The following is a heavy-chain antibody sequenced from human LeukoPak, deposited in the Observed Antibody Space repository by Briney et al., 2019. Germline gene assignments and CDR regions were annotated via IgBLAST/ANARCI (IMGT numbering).Heavy chain of an antibody. Sequence: PGGSLRLSCAASGFTFSSYSMNWVRQAPGKGLEWVSSISSSSSYIYYADSVKGRFTISRDNAKNSLYLQMNSLRAEDTAVYYCARAGSGSYLFDYWGRGTLVTVSS. D-gene: IGHD3-10*01. V-gene: IGHV3-21*01. CDR3: ARAGSGSYLFDY. J-gene: IGHJ4*02. CDR2: ISSSSSYI. CDR1: GFTFSSYS.